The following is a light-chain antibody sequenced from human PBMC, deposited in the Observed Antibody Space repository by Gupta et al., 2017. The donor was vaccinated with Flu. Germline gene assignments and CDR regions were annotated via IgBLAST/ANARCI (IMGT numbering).Light chain of an antibody. CDR2: DDT. CDR1: NIGSKS. V-gene: IGLV3-21*02. J-gene: IGLJ2*01. CDR3: QLYDSSSDHVV. Sequence: GGNNIGSKSVHWYQQKPGQAPVLVVHDDTDRPSGIPERFSGSNSGNTATLTITRVEAGDEADYYCQLYDSSSDHVVFGGGTKLTVL.